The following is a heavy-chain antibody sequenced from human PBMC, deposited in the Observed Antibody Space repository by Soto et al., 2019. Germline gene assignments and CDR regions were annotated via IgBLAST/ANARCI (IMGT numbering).Heavy chain of an antibody. CDR2: VYSSGTT. Sequence: TETLSLTCRVSGGSINSYWRSWIRQPAGKGLEWIGRVYSSGTTDYNPSLNSRATLSVETSKNQFSLKLSSVTAADTAVYYCARDIGSYAYGEGYWGQGIQVTVSS. CDR1: GGSINSYW. J-gene: IGHJ4*02. D-gene: IGHD3-10*01. V-gene: IGHV4-4*07. CDR3: ARDIGSYAYGEGY.